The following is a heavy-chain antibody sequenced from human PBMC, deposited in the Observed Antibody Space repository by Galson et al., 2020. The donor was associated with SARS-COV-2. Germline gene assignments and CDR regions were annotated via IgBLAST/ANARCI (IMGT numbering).Heavy chain of an antibody. V-gene: IGHV3-7*03. CDR2: INAYGSGR. Sequence: GESLKISCAASGVNLGSEWMSWVRQAPGKGLEGVATINAYGSGRYYVDSVKGRFTISRDVVKNSLYLQMNSLRVEDTAVYYCTTGDIDHWGQGTLVTVSS. J-gene: IGHJ4*02. CDR3: TTGDIDH. CDR1: GVNLGSEW.